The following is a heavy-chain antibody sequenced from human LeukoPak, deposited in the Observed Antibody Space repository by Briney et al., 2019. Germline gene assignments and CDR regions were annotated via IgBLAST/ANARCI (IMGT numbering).Heavy chain of an antibody. CDR1: GFTFSSYA. J-gene: IGHJ6*02. V-gene: IGHV3-23*01. D-gene: IGHD6-13*01. CDR3: AKAAYSSSLWADGGYYYYGMDV. CDR2: ISGSGGST. Sequence: GGSLRLSCAASGFTFSSYAMSWVRQAPGKGLEWVSAISGSGGSTYYAGSVKGRFTISRDNSKNTLYLQMNSLRAEDTAVYYCAKAAYSSSLWADGGYYYYGMDVWGQGTTVTVSS.